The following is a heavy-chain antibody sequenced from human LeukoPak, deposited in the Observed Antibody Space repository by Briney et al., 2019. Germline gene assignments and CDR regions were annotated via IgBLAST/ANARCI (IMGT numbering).Heavy chain of an antibody. Sequence: PSETLSLTCAVYGGSFSGYYWSWIRQPPGKGLEWIGEINHSGSTNYNPSLKSRVTISVDTSKNQFSLKLSSVTAADTAVYYCARGFLYGRPRTFDIWGQGTMVTASS. CDR3: ARGFLYGRPRTFDI. CDR1: GGSFSGYY. V-gene: IGHV4-34*01. D-gene: IGHD4-17*01. J-gene: IGHJ3*02. CDR2: INHSGST.